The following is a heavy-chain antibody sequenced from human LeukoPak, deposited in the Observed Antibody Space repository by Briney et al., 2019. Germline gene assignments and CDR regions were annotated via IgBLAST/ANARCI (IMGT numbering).Heavy chain of an antibody. D-gene: IGHD1-26*01. CDR1: GFTFSSYA. CDR2: ISGSGGST. J-gene: IGHJ4*02. Sequence: GGSLRLSCAASGFTFSSYAMSWVRQAPGKGLEWVSAISGSGGSTYYADSVKGRFTISRDNAKNSLYLQMNSLRAEDTAVYYCAREVGASEFDYWGQGTLVTVSS. V-gene: IGHV3-23*01. CDR3: AREVGASEFDY.